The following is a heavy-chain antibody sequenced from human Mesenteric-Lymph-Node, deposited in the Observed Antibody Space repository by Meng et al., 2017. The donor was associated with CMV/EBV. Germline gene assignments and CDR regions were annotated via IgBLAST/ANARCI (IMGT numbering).Heavy chain of an antibody. J-gene: IGHJ2*01. V-gene: IGHV4-61*05. CDR2: IYYSGST. D-gene: IGHD3-3*01. CDR3: ARGYDFWSGYYRLRTWYFDL. Sequence: SETLSLTCTVSGGSISSSSYYWGWIRQPPGKGLEWIGYIYYSGSTNYNPSLKSRVTISVDTSKNQFSLKLSSVTAADTAVYYCARGYDFWSGYYRLRTWYFDLWGRGTLVTVSS. CDR1: GGSISSSSYY.